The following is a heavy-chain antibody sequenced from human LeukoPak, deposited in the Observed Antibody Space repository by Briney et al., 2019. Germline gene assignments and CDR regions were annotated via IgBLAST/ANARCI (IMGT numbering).Heavy chain of an antibody. CDR1: GFTFSSYG. CDR2: IRYDGSNK. CDR3: ARPDYSSGWYVVY. Sequence: PGGSLRLSCAASGFTFSSYGMHWVRQAPGKGLEWVAFIRYDGSNKYYADSVKGRFTISRDNSKNTLYLQMNSLRAEDTAVYYCARPDYSSGWYVVYWGQGTLVTVSS. D-gene: IGHD6-19*01. V-gene: IGHV3-30*02. J-gene: IGHJ4*02.